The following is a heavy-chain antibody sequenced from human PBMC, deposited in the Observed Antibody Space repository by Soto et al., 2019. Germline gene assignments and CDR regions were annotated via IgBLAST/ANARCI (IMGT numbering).Heavy chain of an antibody. J-gene: IGHJ4*02. Sequence: SETLSLTCTVSGGSITSYYWSWIRQPAGKGLEWIGRIYTNGDTNYNPSLKSRVTMSVDTSKNQSSLNLSSVTAADTAVYYCARDYYGSGSRFDYWGQGTQVTVSS. CDR2: IYTNGDT. V-gene: IGHV4-4*07. CDR1: GGSITSYY. D-gene: IGHD3-10*01. CDR3: ARDYYGSGSRFDY.